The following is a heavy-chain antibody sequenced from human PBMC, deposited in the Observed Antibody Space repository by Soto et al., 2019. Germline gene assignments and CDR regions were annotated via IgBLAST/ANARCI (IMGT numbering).Heavy chain of an antibody. CDR3: ARDRVYSSSWSYYYYGMDV. CDR1: GYTFTSYG. J-gene: IGHJ6*02. V-gene: IGHV1-2*04. CDR2: INPNSGGT. Sequence: ASVKVSCKASGYTFTSYGISWVRQAPGQGLEWMGWINPNSGGTNYAQKFQGWVTMTRDTSISTAYMELSRLRSDDTAVYYCARDRVYSSSWSYYYYGMDVWGQGTTVTVSS. D-gene: IGHD6-13*01.